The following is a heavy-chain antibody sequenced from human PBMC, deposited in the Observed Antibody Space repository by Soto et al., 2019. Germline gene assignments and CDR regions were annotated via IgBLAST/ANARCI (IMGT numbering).Heavy chain of an antibody. Sequence: SVKVSCKASGGTFSSYAISWGRQAPGQGLEWMGGIIPIFGTANYAQKFQGRVTITADESTSTAYMELSSLRSEDTAVYYCARVRYSSSWYPNAFDIWGQGTMVTVSS. CDR2: IIPIFGTA. D-gene: IGHD6-13*01. V-gene: IGHV1-69*01. J-gene: IGHJ3*02. CDR3: ARVRYSSSWYPNAFDI. CDR1: GGTFSSYA.